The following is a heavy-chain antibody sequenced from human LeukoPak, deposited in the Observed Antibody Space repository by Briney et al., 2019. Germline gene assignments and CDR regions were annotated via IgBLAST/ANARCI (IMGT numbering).Heavy chain of an antibody. CDR3: AKDHRLLWFGEFGY. V-gene: IGHV3-11*04. CDR1: GFTFSDYS. J-gene: IGHJ4*02. Sequence: GGSLRLSCAASGFTFSDYSMNWIRQAPGKGLEWVSYISSSGNTIYYADSVKGRFTISRDNSKNTLYLQMNSLRAEDTAVYYCAKDHRLLWFGEFGYWGQGTLVTVSS. D-gene: IGHD3-10*01. CDR2: ISSSGNTI.